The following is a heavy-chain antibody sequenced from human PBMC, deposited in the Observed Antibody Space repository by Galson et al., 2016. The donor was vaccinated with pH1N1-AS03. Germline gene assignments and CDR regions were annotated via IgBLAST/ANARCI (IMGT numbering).Heavy chain of an antibody. V-gene: IGHV1-3*01. CDR1: GYTFTNYA. J-gene: IGHJ4*02. CDR3: ARTNYYHSSGDY. D-gene: IGHD3-22*01. Sequence: SVKVSCKASGYTFTNYAVHWVRQAPGQRLKWMGWINADNTDTKYSQKFQDRVTITRDTFATTAYMELSSLRSEDTAVYYCARTNYYHSSGDYWGQGTLVTVSS. CDR2: INADNTDT.